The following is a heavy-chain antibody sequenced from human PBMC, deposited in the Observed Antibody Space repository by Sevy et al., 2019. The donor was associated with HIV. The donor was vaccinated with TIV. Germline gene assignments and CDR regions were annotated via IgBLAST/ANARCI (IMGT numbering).Heavy chain of an antibody. V-gene: IGHV1-18*01. CDR1: GYTFTSYG. Sequence: ASVKVSYKASGYTFTSYGISWVRQAPGQGLEWMGWISAYNGNTNYAQKLQGRVTMTTDTSTSTAYMELRSLRSDDTAVYYCARDRYYGSGSYYDYYYYYGMDVWGQGTTVTVSS. J-gene: IGHJ6*02. D-gene: IGHD3-10*01. CDR3: ARDRYYGSGSYYDYYYYYGMDV. CDR2: ISAYNGNT.